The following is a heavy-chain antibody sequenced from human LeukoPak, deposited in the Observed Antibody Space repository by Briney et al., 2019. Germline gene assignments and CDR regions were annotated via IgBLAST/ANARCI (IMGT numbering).Heavy chain of an antibody. Sequence: GRSLRLSCTTSGFTFGDYAMSWVRQAPGEGLEWVGFIRSKAYGGTTEYAASVKGRFTISRDDSQSIAYLQMNSLKTEDTAVYYCTTTVVTTYYYYMDVWGKGTTVTVSS. CDR3: TTTVVTTYYYYMDV. D-gene: IGHD4-23*01. CDR2: IRSKAYGGTT. V-gene: IGHV3-49*04. J-gene: IGHJ6*03. CDR1: GFTFGDYA.